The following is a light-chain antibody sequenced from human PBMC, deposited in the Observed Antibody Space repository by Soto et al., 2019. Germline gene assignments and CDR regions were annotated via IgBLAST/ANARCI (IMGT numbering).Light chain of an antibody. Sequence: QSVLTQPPSASGSPGQSVTISCTGTSSDVGGYNYVSWYQQHPGKAPKLMIYEVSKRTSGVPDRFSGSKSGNTPIPTVSGHQAEDEADYYCSSYAGSNDLVFGGGTKLTVL. V-gene: IGLV2-8*01. CDR1: SSDVGGYNY. CDR3: SSYAGSNDLV. J-gene: IGLJ2*01. CDR2: EVS.